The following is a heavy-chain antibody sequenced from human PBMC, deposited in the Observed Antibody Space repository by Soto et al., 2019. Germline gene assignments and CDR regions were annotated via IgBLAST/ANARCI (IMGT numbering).Heavy chain of an antibody. V-gene: IGHV4-39*01. CDR2: IYYSGST. CDR1: GGSISSSSYY. Sequence: SETLSLTCTVSGGSISSSSYYWGWIRQPPGKGLEWIGSIYYSGSTYYNPSLKSRVTISVDTSKNQFSLKLSSVTAADTAVYYCARVWRRFLEWWTFDYWGREPWSPSPQ. CDR3: ARVWRRFLEWWTFDY. D-gene: IGHD3-3*01. J-gene: IGHJ4*02.